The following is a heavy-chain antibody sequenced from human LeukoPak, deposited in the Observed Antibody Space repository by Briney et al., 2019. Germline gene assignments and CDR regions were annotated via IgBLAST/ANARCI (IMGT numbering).Heavy chain of an antibody. Sequence: GGSLRLSCAAPGFTFSSYGMHWVRQAPGKGLEWVAFIRYDGSNKYYADSVKGRFTISRDNSKNTLYLQMNSLRAEDTAVYYCAKDLKVRGVKNDLDYWGQGTLVTVSS. D-gene: IGHD3-10*01. J-gene: IGHJ4*02. CDR2: IRYDGSNK. CDR1: GFTFSSYG. V-gene: IGHV3-30*02. CDR3: AKDLKVRGVKNDLDY.